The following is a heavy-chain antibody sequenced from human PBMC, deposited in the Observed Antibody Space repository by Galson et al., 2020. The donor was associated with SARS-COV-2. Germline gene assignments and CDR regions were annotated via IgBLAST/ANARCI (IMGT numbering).Heavy chain of an antibody. D-gene: IGHD1-26*01. CDR2: IYYSGNT. Sequence: SETLSLTCTVSGGSISSYYWSWFRQPPGKGLEWIGYIYYSGNTNYNPSLKSRVTISVDTSKNQFSLELNSVTPADTAVYYCARAPVGRNWFDPWGPGTLVTVSS. CDR1: GGSISSYY. CDR3: ARAPVGRNWFDP. J-gene: IGHJ5*02. V-gene: IGHV4-59*13.